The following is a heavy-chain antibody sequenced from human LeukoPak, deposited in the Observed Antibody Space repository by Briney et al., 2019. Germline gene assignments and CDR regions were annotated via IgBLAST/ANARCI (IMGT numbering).Heavy chain of an antibody. CDR2: IYYSGST. J-gene: IGHJ6*02. CDR3: ASVVPATTHYYYYYGMDV. CDR1: GGSVSSGSYY. V-gene: IGHV4-61*01. D-gene: IGHD2-2*01. Sequence: SETLSLTCTVSGGSVSSGSYYWSWIRQPPGKGLEWIGHIYYSGSTNYNPSLKSRVTISVDTSKNQFSLKLSSVTAADTAVYYCASVVPATTHYYYYYGMDVWGQGTTVTVSS.